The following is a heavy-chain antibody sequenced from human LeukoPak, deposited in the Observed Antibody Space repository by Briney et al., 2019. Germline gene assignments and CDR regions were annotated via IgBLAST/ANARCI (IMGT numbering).Heavy chain of an antibody. CDR2: TYYSGST. Sequence: SETLPLTCTVSGGSISSSSYYWGWIRQPPGKGLEWIGSTYYSGSTYYNPSLKSRVTISVDTSKNQFSLKLSSVTAADTAVYYCARRTEREYYYGMDVWGQGTTVTVSS. CDR3: ARRTEREYYYGMDV. CDR1: GGSISSSSYY. V-gene: IGHV4-39*01. D-gene: IGHD1-26*01. J-gene: IGHJ6*02.